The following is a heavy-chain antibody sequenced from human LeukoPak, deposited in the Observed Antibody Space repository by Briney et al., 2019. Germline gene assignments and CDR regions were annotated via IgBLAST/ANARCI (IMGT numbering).Heavy chain of an antibody. D-gene: IGHD5-24*01. CDR1: GYTFTGYY. CDR2: INPNSGGT. V-gene: IGHV1-2*06. J-gene: IGHJ4*02. Sequence: ASVKVSCKASGYTFTGYYMHWVRQAPGQGLEWMGRINPNSGGTNYAQKFQGRVTMTRDTSISTAYMELSRLRSDDTAVYYCARLGPPVEMATSRFDYWGQGTLVTVSS. CDR3: ARLGPPVEMATSRFDY.